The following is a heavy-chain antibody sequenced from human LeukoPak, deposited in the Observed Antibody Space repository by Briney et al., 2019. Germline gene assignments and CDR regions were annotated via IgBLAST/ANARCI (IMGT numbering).Heavy chain of an antibody. CDR3: AKGTIPDFWSGYFDY. CDR1: GFTFSSYS. V-gene: IGHV3-48*01. J-gene: IGHJ4*02. CDR2: ISSSSSTI. Sequence: GGSLRLSCAASGFTFSSYSMNWVRQAPGKGLEWVSYISSSSSTIYYADSVKGRFTISRDNAKNSLYLQMNSLRAEDTAVYYCAKGTIPDFWSGYFDYWGQGTLVTVSS. D-gene: IGHD3-3*01.